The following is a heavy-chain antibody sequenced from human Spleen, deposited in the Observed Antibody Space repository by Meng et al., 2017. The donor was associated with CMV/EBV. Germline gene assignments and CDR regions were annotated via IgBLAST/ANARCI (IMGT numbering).Heavy chain of an antibody. Sequence: GESLKISCAASGFTFSSYGMHWVRQAPGKGLEWVAFIRYDGSNKYYADSVKGRFTISRDNSKNTLYLQMNSLRAEDTAVYYCAKAISDFWSGYGGSYGMDVWGQGTTVTVS. CDR3: AKAISDFWSGYGGSYGMDV. J-gene: IGHJ6*02. CDR2: IRYDGSNK. CDR1: GFTFSSYG. V-gene: IGHV3-30*02. D-gene: IGHD3-3*01.